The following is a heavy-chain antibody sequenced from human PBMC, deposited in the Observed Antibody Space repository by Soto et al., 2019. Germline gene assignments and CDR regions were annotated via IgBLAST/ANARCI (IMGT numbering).Heavy chain of an antibody. Sequence: EVQLVESGGGLVQPGGSLRLSCAASGFTFSSYWMSWVRQAPGKGLEWVANIKQDGSEKYYVDSVKGRFTISRDNAKNSLDLQMNSLRAEDTAVYYCARERWQQLVRRVYYYYGMDVWGQGTTVTVSS. D-gene: IGHD6-13*01. CDR1: GFTFSSYW. V-gene: IGHV3-7*01. J-gene: IGHJ6*02. CDR2: IKQDGSEK. CDR3: ARERWQQLVRRVYYYYGMDV.